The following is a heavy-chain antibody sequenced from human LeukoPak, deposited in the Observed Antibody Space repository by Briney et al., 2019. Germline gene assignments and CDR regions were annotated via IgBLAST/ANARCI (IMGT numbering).Heavy chain of an antibody. Sequence: SQTLSLTCAISGDSVSSNSVAWNWIRQSPWRGLEWLGRTYYRSNWSNEYSASVKSRIRINPDTSKNQFSLQLNSVTPEDTAVYYCVRDNSLSRLFDFWGQGTLVTVSS. CDR1: GDSVSSNSVA. CDR2: TYYRSNWSN. D-gene: IGHD3-16*01. CDR3: VRDNSLSRLFDF. J-gene: IGHJ4*02. V-gene: IGHV6-1*01.